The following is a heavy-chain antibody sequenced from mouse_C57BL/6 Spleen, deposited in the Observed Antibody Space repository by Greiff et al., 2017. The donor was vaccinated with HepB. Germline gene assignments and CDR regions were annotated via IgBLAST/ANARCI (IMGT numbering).Heavy chain of an antibody. Sequence: QVQLQQSGPELVKPGASVKISCKASGYAFSSSWMNWVKQRPGKGLEWIGRIYPGDGDTNYNGKFKGKATLTADKSSSTAYMQLSSLTSEDSAVYFCARDLHYYGTLDYWGQGTTLTVSS. CDR2: IYPGDGDT. CDR1: GYAFSSSW. V-gene: IGHV1-82*01. D-gene: IGHD1-1*01. CDR3: ARDLHYYGTLDY. J-gene: IGHJ2*01.